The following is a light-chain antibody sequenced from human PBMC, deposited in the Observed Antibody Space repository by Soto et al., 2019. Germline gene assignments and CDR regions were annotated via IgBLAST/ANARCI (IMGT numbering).Light chain of an antibody. CDR1: QSVSSSH. CDR3: QHSGSSPRT. V-gene: IGKV3-20*01. CDR2: GAS. J-gene: IGKJ2*01. Sequence: EIVLTQSPGTLSLSPGERATLSCRASQSVSSSHLAWYQQKPGQAPRLFMYGASNRATGIPDRFSGSESGKDFTLSISRQEPEDFAVYYCQHSGSSPRTFGQGTKLEIK.